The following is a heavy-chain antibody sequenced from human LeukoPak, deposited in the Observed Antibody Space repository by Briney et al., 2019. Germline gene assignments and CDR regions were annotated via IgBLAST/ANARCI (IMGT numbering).Heavy chain of an antibody. V-gene: IGHV4-59*01. Sequence: SETLSLTCTVSGGSISGYYWSWIRQPPGKGLEWIGYIFYSGSTSYNPSLKSRVTISVDTSKNQFSLRLSSITAADTAVYYCARRYCGGDCTFDWFDPWGQGTLVTVSS. J-gene: IGHJ5*02. CDR2: IFYSGST. CDR3: ARRYCGGDCTFDWFDP. CDR1: GGSISGYY. D-gene: IGHD2-21*02.